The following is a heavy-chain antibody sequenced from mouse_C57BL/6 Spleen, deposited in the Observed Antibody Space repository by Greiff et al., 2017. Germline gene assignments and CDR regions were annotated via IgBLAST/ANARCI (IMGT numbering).Heavy chain of an antibody. D-gene: IGHD2-3*01. V-gene: IGHV2-5*01. CDR2: LWRGGST. CDR1: GFSLTSYG. J-gene: IGHJ4*01. Sequence: VQLVESGPGLVQPSQSLSITCTVSGFSLTSYGVHWVRQSPGKGLEWLGVLWRGGSTDYNAAFMSRLSITKDNSKSQVFFKMNSLQADDTAIYYCAKPRDGYDAMDYWGQGTSVTVSS. CDR3: AKPRDGYDAMDY.